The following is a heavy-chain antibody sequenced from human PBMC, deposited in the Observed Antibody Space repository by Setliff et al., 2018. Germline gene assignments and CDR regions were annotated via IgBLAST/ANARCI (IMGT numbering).Heavy chain of an antibody. J-gene: IGHJ4*02. Sequence: GGSLRLSCAASGFRISFREYWMFWVRQAPGKGLEWVSVISGSGTTTYYADSVKGRFTISRDNSKNTVYLQMNSLRAEDTAIYYCAKMVGGSRSSGSCYFDYWGQGTLVTVSS. CDR3: AKMVGGSRSSGSCYFDY. CDR1: GFRISFREYW. D-gene: IGHD2-15*01. CDR2: ISGSGTTT. V-gene: IGHV3-23*01.